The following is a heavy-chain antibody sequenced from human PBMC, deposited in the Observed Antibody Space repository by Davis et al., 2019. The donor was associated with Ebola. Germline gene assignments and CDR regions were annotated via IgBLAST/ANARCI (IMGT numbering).Heavy chain of an antibody. CDR3: ARVAVAGLFGG. J-gene: IGHJ4*02. D-gene: IGHD6-19*01. Sequence: GESLKISCAASGFTFSNAWMNWVRQAPGKGLEWVANIKQDGSEKYYVDSVKGRFTISRDNAKNSLYLQMNSLRAEDTAVYYCARVAVAGLFGGWGQGTLVTVSS. V-gene: IGHV3-7*01. CDR1: GFTFSNAW. CDR2: IKQDGSEK.